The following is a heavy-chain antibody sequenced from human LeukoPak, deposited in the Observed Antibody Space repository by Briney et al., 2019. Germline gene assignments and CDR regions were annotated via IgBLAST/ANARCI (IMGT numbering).Heavy chain of an antibody. CDR3: ASLRYYSNHI. Sequence: GGSLRLSCAASGFTFSNYDMNWVRQPPGKGLEWVSYISSSSSSTIYYADSVKGRFTISRDNAKNSLYLQMNSLRDEDTAVYYCASLRYYSNHIWGQGTLVTVSS. V-gene: IGHV3-48*02. J-gene: IGHJ4*02. D-gene: IGHD4-11*01. CDR2: ISSSSSSTI. CDR1: GFTFSNYD.